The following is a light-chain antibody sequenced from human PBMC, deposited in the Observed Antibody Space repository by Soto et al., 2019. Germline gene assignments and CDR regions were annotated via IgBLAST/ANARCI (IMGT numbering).Light chain of an antibody. J-gene: IGLJ2*01. CDR3: SSYTSSSTPVV. V-gene: IGLV2-14*01. Sequence: QSALTQPASVSGSPGPSITISCTGTSSDVGGYNYVSWYQQHPGKAPKLMIYDVSNRPSGVSKRFSGSKSGNTASLTISGLQAEDEADYYCSSYTSSSTPVVFGGGTQLTVL. CDR2: DVS. CDR1: SSDVGGYNY.